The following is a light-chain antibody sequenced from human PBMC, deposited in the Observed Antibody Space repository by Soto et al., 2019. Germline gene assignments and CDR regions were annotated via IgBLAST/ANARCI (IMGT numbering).Light chain of an antibody. CDR3: QQYGSSPGLFT. Sequence: EIVLTQSPCSLSLSPGERATLSCRASQSVSNNYLAWYQQKPGQAPRLLIYGASSRATGIPDRFSGSGSGTDFTLTISRLEPEDFAVYYCQQYGSSPGLFTFGPGTKVDIK. CDR1: QSVSNNY. V-gene: IGKV3-20*01. CDR2: GAS. J-gene: IGKJ3*01.